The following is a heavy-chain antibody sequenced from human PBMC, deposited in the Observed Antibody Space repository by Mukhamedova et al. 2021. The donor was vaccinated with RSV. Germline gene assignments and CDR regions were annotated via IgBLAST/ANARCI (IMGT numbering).Heavy chain of an antibody. D-gene: IGHD2/OR15-2a*01. V-gene: IGHV3-23*01. Sequence: VSAITGSGGSTYYADSVKGRFTISRDNSKNTLYLQMNSLRAEDTAVYYCAKDLYRRYYYNNYFDYWGQGTLVTVSS. CDR2: ITGSGGST. CDR3: AKDLYRRYYYNNYFDY. J-gene: IGHJ4*02.